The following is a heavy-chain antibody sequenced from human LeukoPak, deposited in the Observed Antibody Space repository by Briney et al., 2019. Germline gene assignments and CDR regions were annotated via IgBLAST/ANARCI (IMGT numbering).Heavy chain of an antibody. CDR1: GGTFSSYA. Sequence: SVKVSCKASGGTFSSYAISWVRQAPGQGLDWMGRIIPIFGTANYAQKFQGRVTITTDESTSTAYMELSSLRSEDTAVYYCARDVSQIPTAMVKNAFDIWGQGTMVTVSA. J-gene: IGHJ3*02. D-gene: IGHD5-18*01. CDR2: IIPIFGTA. V-gene: IGHV1-69*05. CDR3: ARDVSQIPTAMVKNAFDI.